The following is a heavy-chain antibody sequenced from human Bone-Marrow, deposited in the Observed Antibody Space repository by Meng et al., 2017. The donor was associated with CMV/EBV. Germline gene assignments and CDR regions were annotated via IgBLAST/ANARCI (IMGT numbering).Heavy chain of an antibody. CDR3: AKYNDFWSGYYTDAFEI. V-gene: IGHV3-30*02. J-gene: IGHJ3*02. Sequence: GGSLRLPCAASGFTFSSYGMHWVRQAPGKGLEWVAFIRYDGSNKYYADSVKGRFTISRDNSKNTLYLQMNSLRAEDTAVYYCAKYNDFWSGYYTDAFEIWGQGTMVTVSS. D-gene: IGHD3-3*01. CDR2: IRYDGSNK. CDR1: GFTFSSYG.